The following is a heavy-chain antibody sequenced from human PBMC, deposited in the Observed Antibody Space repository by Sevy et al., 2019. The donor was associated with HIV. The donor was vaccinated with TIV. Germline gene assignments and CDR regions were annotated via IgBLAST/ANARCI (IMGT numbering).Heavy chain of an antibody. CDR1: GFTFSDSW. CDR2: INQAGSDK. V-gene: IGHV3-7*01. CDR3: AGGGFLSRY. J-gene: IGHJ4*02. Sequence: GGSLRLSCAASGFTFSDSWMTWVRQGPGKGLEWVANINQAGSDKYYVDSVRGRFTISRDNAKNSLYLQMNSLRVDDTALYYCAGGGFLSRYWGQRSLVTVSS. D-gene: IGHD2-15*01.